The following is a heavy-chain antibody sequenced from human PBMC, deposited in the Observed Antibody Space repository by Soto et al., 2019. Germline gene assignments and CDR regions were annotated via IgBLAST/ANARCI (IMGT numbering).Heavy chain of an antibody. CDR1: GGSINSDSYY. CDR3: ARDKINGLFDY. CDR2: INHSGST. J-gene: IGHJ4*02. Sequence: SETLSLTCTVSGGSINSDSYYWSWNRQHPGKGPEWIGEINHSGSTNYNPSLKSRVTISVDTSKNQFSLKLTSVTAADTAVYYCARDKINGLFDYWGQGTLVTVSS. V-gene: IGHV4-39*07. D-gene: IGHD2-8*01.